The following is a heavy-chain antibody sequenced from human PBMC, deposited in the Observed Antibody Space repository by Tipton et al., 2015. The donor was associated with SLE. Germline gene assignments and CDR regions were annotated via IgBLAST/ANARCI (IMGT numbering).Heavy chain of an antibody. CDR3: VRLPTGFPNWFDP. V-gene: IGHV4-39*01. Sequence: GLVKPSETLSLSCFVSGDSITNSKYYWGWIRQPPGKRLEWVGTISYSGSTYYNPSLKSRVTISVDTSKNQFSLKLSSVTAADTAVYYCVRLPTGFPNWFDPWGQGTLVTVSS. CDR1: GDSITNSKYY. D-gene: IGHD4-17*01. CDR2: ISYSGST. J-gene: IGHJ5*02.